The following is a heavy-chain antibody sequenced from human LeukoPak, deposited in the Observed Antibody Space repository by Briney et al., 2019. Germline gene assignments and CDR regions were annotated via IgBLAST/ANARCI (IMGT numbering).Heavy chain of an antibody. D-gene: IGHD5-24*01. CDR3: ARGRDGYNRIDY. CDR1: GGSISSYY. V-gene: IGHV4-59*01. CDR2: IYYSGST. J-gene: IGHJ4*02. Sequence: SETLSLTCTVSGGSISSYYWSWIRQPPGKGLEWIGYIYYSGSTNYNPSLKSRVTMSVDTSKNQFSLKLSSVTAADTAVYYCARGRDGYNRIDYWGQGTLVTVSS.